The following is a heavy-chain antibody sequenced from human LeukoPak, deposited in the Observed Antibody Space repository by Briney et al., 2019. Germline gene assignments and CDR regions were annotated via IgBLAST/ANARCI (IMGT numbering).Heavy chain of an antibody. Sequence: GGSLRLSCAASGFTFSSYGMHWVRQAPGKGLEWVSSISSSSSYIYYADSVKGRFTISRDNAKNSLYLQMNSLRAEDSAVYYCAREEDYYYYMDVWGKGTTVTVSS. J-gene: IGHJ6*03. V-gene: IGHV3-21*01. CDR2: ISSSSSYI. CDR1: GFTFSSYG. CDR3: AREEDYYYYMDV.